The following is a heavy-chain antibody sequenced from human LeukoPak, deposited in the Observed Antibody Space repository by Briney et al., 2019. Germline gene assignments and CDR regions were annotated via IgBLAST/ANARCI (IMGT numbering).Heavy chain of an antibody. CDR2: INSNGSIR. Sequence: GGSLRLSCAASGFSFSNYWMHWVRQTPGKGLVWVARINSNGSIRDYADSMKGRFTISRDNAKNTLYVQMTSLRVEDTAVYYCAPQSGGGVFWGRGTLVTVSS. V-gene: IGHV3-74*01. CDR1: GFSFSNYW. D-gene: IGHD3-3*01. J-gene: IGHJ4*02. CDR3: APQSGGGVF.